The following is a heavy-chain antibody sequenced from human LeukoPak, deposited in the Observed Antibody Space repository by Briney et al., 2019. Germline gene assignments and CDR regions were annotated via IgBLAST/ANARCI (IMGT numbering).Heavy chain of an antibody. CDR1: GFTFDDYG. V-gene: IGHV3-20*04. CDR3: ASLADYYDSSGPPGGAFDI. Sequence: GGSLRLSCAASGFTFDDYGMSWVRQAPGKGLEWVSGINWNGGSTGYADSVKGRFTISRDNAKNSLYLQMNSLRAVDTALYYCASLADYYDSSGPPGGAFDIWGQGTMVTVSS. J-gene: IGHJ3*02. D-gene: IGHD3-22*01. CDR2: INWNGGST.